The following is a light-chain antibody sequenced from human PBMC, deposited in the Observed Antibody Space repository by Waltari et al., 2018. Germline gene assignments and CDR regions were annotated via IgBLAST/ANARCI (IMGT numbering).Light chain of an antibody. CDR3: LQHLSSVC. V-gene: IGKV4-1*01. CDR1: LSVVHSSANHNY. Sequence: DIGFSQSPHSMDVSLGVTATINCKASLSVVHSSANHNYLAGYNQRPGQHPKLLFYWASTRDYGVPDRFSASGSDTDFTLTITSLRAEDVAVYYCLQHLSSVCVGGGTQLES. CDR2: WAS. J-gene: IGKJ4*01.